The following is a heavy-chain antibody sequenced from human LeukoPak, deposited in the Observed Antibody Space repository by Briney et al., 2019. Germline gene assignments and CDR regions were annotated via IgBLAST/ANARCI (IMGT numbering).Heavy chain of an antibody. J-gene: IGHJ3*02. CDR3: ARVIVGTASDAYDAFDI. CDR1: GFTVSSNY. CDR2: IYSGGST. D-gene: IGHD2-21*02. Sequence: QPGGSLRLSCAASGFTVSSNYMAWVRQAPGKGLEWVSIIYSGGSTYYPDSVKGRFTISRDNSKNTLSLQVNSLRAEDSAVYYCARVIVGTASDAYDAFDIWGQGTMVTVSS. V-gene: IGHV3-66*01.